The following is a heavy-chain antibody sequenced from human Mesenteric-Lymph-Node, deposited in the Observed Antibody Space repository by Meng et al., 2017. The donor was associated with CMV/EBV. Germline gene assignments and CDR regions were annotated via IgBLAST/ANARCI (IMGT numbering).Heavy chain of an antibody. Sequence: FTFSSYGIHWVRQAPVKGLEWVAVIWYDESNKYYADSVKGRFTISRDNSKNTLYLQMNSLRAEDTAVYYCARDGYSGYEPEYYFDYWGQGTLVTVSS. D-gene: IGHD5-12*01. CDR1: FTFSSYG. J-gene: IGHJ4*02. CDR3: ARDGYSGYEPEYYFDY. V-gene: IGHV3-33*01. CDR2: IWYDESNK.